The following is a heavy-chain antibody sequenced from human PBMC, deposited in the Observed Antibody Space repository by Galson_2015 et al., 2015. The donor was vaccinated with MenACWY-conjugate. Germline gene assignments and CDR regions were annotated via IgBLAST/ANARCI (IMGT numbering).Heavy chain of an antibody. CDR3: VHIVITYGGLSGDDAFDV. J-gene: IGHJ3*01. V-gene: IGHV2-5*02. D-gene: IGHD3-16*01. Sequence: PALVNPTQTLTLPCTFSGFSLPTSGVGVGWIRQPPGKALEWLALIYWDDDRRYSPSLRTRLAITKDTSRNQVVFTMANMDPVDTATYYCVHIVITYGGLSGDDAFDVWGRGTVVTVSS. CDR1: GFSLPTSGVG. CDR2: IYWDDDR.